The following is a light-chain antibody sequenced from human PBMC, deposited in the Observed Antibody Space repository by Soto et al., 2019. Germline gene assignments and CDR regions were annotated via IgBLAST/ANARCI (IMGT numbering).Light chain of an antibody. CDR3: QQRSNWPSIT. CDR2: DAS. Sequence: EIVLTQSQGTLSLSPGERATLSCRASQSVSSDLAWYHQKPGQAPRLLIYDASNRATGIPARFSGSGSGTDFTLTISSLEPEDFAVYYCQQRSNWPSITFGQGTRLEIK. J-gene: IGKJ5*01. V-gene: IGKV3-11*01. CDR1: QSVSSD.